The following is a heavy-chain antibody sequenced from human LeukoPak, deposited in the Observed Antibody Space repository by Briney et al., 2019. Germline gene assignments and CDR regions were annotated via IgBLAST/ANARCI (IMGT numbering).Heavy chain of an antibody. Sequence: GESLKISCKSSGNNFRKHWIAWVRQMPGKGLELMGYIYPGDSDTRYSPPFQGHVTISADTSISTAYLQWSSVKASDTAMYYCATLRDGYHLYDYWGQGALVTVSS. D-gene: IGHD5-24*01. CDR3: ATLRDGYHLYDY. CDR2: IYPGDSDT. CDR1: GNNFRKHW. V-gene: IGHV5-51*01. J-gene: IGHJ4*02.